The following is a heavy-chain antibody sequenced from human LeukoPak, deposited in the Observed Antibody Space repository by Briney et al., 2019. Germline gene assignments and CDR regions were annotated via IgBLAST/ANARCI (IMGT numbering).Heavy chain of an antibody. Sequence: GGSLRLSCAASGFTFSSYAMSWVRQVPGKGLEWVSGISGSGGNTHSADSVKGRLTISRDNSKNTLYLQMNSLRAEDTAVYYCAKAAVTTFADYFDYWGQGTLVTVSS. J-gene: IGHJ4*02. CDR3: AKAAVTTFADYFDY. D-gene: IGHD4-11*01. CDR1: GFTFSSYA. CDR2: ISGSGGNT. V-gene: IGHV3-23*01.